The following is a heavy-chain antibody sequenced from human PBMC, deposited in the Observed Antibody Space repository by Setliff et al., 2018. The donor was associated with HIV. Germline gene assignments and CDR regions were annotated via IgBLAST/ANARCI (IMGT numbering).Heavy chain of an antibody. CDR2: ISSSGSTI. V-gene: IGHV3-11*04. J-gene: IGHJ4*02. CDR1: GFTFSDFY. Sequence: PGGSLRLSCAASGFTFSDFYMSWIRQAPGKGLEWVSYISSSGSTIYYSDSVRGRFTISRDNAKNSLYLQMNSLRAEDTAVYYCARDERPWWQDYWGQGALVTVSS. D-gene: IGHD2-15*01. CDR3: ARDERPWWQDY.